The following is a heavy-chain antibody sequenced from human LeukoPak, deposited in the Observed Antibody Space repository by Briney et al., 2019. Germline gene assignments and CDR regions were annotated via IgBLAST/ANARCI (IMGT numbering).Heavy chain of an antibody. CDR3: ARDGNWNYFWFDP. J-gene: IGHJ5*02. CDR1: GFTFNNYG. Sequence: GGSLRLSCAASGFTFNNYGMHWVRQAPGKGLEWVAVIWYDGSNKYYADSVKGRFTISRDNSKNTLYLQMNSLRAEDTAVYYCARDGNWNYFWFDPWGQGTLVTVSS. D-gene: IGHD1-7*01. V-gene: IGHV3-33*08. CDR2: IWYDGSNK.